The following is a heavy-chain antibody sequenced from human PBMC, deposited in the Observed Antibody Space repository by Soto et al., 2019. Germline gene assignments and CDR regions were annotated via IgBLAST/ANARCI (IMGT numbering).Heavy chain of an antibody. CDR3: ARRGVYGGNHGTFDY. V-gene: IGHV4-59*01. D-gene: IGHD2-15*01. CDR2: IYYSGST. CDR1: GGSISSYY. J-gene: IGHJ4*02. Sequence: PSETLSLTCTVSGGSISSYYWSWIRQPPGKGLEWIGYIYYSGSTNYNPSLKSRVTISVDTSKNQFSLKLSSVTAADTAVYYCARRGVYGGNHGTFDYWGQGTLVTVS.